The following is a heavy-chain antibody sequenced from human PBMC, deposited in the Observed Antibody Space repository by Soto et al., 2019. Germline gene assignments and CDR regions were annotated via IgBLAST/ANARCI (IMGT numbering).Heavy chain of an antibody. CDR2: SSYNGGT. V-gene: IGHV4-39*01. CDR3: ARHRIDGVWRGFDF. J-gene: IGHJ4*02. D-gene: IGHD3-10*01. Sequence: PSETLSLTCTVPTDSSRFTNSYWGGIRQPPGKGLEWIGSSSYNGGTFYNPSLKGRVVISFDTSKKQSSLQVTSVTAADTAVYFCARHRIDGVWRGFDFWGQGSPVTVSS. CDR1: TDSSRFTNSY.